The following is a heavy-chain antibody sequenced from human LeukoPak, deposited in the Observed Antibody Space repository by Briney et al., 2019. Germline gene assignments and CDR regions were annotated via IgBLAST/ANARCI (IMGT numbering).Heavy chain of an antibody. CDR1: GGSFSGYY. CDR3: ARDSAQPLDC. V-gene: IGHV4-34*01. D-gene: IGHD3-10*01. CDR2: INHSGST. J-gene: IGHJ4*02. Sequence: SETLSLTCAVYGGSFSGYYWSWIRQPPGKGLEWIGEINHSGSTNYNPSLKSRVTISGDTSKNQFSLKLSSVTAADTAVYYCARDSAQPLDCRGQGTLVTVSS.